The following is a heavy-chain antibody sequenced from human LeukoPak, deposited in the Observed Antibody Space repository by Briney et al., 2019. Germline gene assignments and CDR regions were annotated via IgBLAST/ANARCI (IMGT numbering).Heavy chain of an antibody. Sequence: PSETLSLTCTVSGGSISSSSYYWGWIRQSPGKGLEWIGTIYYTRNTYYNSSLKSRVTISIDTSKNQFSLKLSSVTAADTAIYYCARRDNSDSSGYFDHWGQGTLVTVSS. V-gene: IGHV4-39*01. J-gene: IGHJ4*02. D-gene: IGHD3-22*01. CDR3: ARRDNSDSSGYFDH. CDR2: IYYTRNT. CDR1: GGSISSSSYY.